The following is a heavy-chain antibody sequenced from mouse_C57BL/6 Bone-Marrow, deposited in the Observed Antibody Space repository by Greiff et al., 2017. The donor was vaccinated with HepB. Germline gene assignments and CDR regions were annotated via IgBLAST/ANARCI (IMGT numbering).Heavy chain of an antibody. CDR3: TRKEASLWLRRAWFAY. V-gene: IGHV1-15*01. D-gene: IGHD2-2*01. CDR1: GYTFTDYE. Sequence: QVQLQQSGAELVRPGASVTLSCKASGYTFTDYEMHWVKQTPVHGLEWIGAIDPETGGTAYNQKFKGKAILTADKSSSTAYMELCSLTSEDSAVYYCTRKEASLWLRRAWFAYWGQGTLVTVSA. CDR2: IDPETGGT. J-gene: IGHJ3*01.